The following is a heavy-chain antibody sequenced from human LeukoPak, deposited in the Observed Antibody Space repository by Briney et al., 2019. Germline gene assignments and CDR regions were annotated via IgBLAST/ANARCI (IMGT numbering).Heavy chain of an antibody. J-gene: IGHJ4*02. Sequence: GGSLRLPCAASGFTFSSYSMNWVRQAPGKGLEWVSYISSSSSTIYYADSVKGRFTISRDNAKNSLYLQMNSLRAEDTAVYYCAKEYYSYGPDYWGQGTLVTVSS. V-gene: IGHV3-48*01. CDR1: GFTFSSYS. CDR2: ISSSSSTI. CDR3: AKEYYSYGPDY. D-gene: IGHD5-18*01.